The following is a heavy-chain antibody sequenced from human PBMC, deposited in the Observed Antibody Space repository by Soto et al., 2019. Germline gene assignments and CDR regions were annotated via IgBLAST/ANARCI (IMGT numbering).Heavy chain of an antibody. CDR1: VGSFRGYY. CDR3: ARGISMIVEVQRDAPDKYYFDS. V-gene: IGHV4-34*01. Sequence: SETLSRTCAVYVGSFRGYYWSWIRQPPGKGLEWIGEVNHSGSTNSNPSLKSRVTMSADTSKNQFSLKLSSVTAADTALYYCARGISMIVEVQRDAPDKYYFDSWGQGTLVTVSS. J-gene: IGHJ4*02. CDR2: VNHSGST. D-gene: IGHD3-22*01.